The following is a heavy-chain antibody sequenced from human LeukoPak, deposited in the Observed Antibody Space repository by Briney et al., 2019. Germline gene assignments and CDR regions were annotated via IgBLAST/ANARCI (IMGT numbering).Heavy chain of an antibody. J-gene: IGHJ4*02. CDR2: MNPNSGNT. Sequence: ASVKASCKASGYTFTSYDINWVRQATGQGLEWMGWMNPNSGNTGYAQKFQGRVTMTRNTSISTAYMELSSLRSEDTAVYYCARGSYPYYYDSSGSGYWGQGTLVTVSS. D-gene: IGHD3-22*01. V-gene: IGHV1-8*01. CDR3: ARGSYPYYYDSSGSGY. CDR1: GYTFTSYD.